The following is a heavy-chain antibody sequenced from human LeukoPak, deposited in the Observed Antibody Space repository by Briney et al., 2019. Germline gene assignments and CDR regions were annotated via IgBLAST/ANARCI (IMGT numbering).Heavy chain of an antibody. CDR3: AKELTPDRSGFDAFHI. CDR1: GFTFSDYE. J-gene: IGHJ3*02. D-gene: IGHD3-22*01. V-gene: IGHV3-48*03. Sequence: GGSLRLSCAASGFTFSDYEMDWVRQSPERGLEWVSYISSRGGTIYYADSVKGRFTISRDNAKNSLYLQINSLRAEDTAVYYCAKELTPDRSGFDAFHIWGQGTMVTVSS. CDR2: ISSRGGTI.